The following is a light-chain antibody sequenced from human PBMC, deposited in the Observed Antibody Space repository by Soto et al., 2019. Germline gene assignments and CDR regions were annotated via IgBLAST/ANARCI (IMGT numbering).Light chain of an antibody. CDR2: GAS. J-gene: IGKJ1*01. Sequence: EIVLTQSPVTLSVSPGERATLSCRASQTVGTNLAWFHQKPGQAPRLLFYGASTRATGIPARFSGSGSGTEFTLTISSLQSEDFAVYYCHQYSRWPRTFGQGTKVEVK. V-gene: IGKV3-15*01. CDR3: HQYSRWPRT. CDR1: QTVGTN.